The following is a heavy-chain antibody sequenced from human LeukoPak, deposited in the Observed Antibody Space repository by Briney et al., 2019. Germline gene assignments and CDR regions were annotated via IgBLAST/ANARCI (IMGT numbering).Heavy chain of an antibody. V-gene: IGHV3-23*01. Sequence: AGGSLRLSCAASGFTFSSYAMSWVRQPPGKGLEWVSAISGSGGSTYYADSVKGRFTISRDNSKNTLYLQMNSLRAEDTAVYYCAKVKSAVTTYYGMDVWGQGTTVTVSS. CDR1: GFTFSSYA. D-gene: IGHD4-17*01. J-gene: IGHJ6*02. CDR3: AKVKSAVTTYYGMDV. CDR2: ISGSGGST.